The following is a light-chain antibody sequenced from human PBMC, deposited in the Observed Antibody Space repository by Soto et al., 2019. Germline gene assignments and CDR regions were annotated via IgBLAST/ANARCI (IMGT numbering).Light chain of an antibody. Sequence: DIQLTQSPSFLSASVGDSVTITCRASQGISSYLAWYQQKPGKAPKLLIYKASTLKSGVPSRFSGSGSGTEFTLTISSLQPDDFATYYCQHYNSYSEAFGQGTKVDIK. CDR3: QHYNSYSEA. CDR1: QGISSY. V-gene: IGKV1-9*01. CDR2: KAS. J-gene: IGKJ1*01.